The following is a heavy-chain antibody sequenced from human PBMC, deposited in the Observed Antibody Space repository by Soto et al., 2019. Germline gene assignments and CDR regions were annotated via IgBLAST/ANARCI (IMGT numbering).Heavy chain of an antibody. V-gene: IGHV4-34*01. J-gene: IGHJ4*02. CDR3: ARGPRGFDY. CDR2: INHSGST. Sequence: QVQLQQWGAGLLKPSETLSLTCAVYGGSFSGYYWSWNLQPPGKGLEWIGEINHSGSTNYNPSLKSRVTISVDTSKNQYSLKLSSVTAADTAVYYCARGPRGFDYWGQGTLVTVSS. CDR1: GGSFSGYY.